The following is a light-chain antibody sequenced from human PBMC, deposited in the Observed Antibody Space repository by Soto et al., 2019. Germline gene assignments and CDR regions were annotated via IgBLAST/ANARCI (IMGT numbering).Light chain of an antibody. CDR1: QSVSSN. Sequence: EIVMTQSPATLSVSPGERATLSCRASQSVSSNLAWYQQKPGQAPRLLIYGASTRATGIPARFSGRGSGTELTLTISSLQSEDFAGYYCQQYNNWPPLTFGGGTKVEIK. CDR2: GAS. CDR3: QQYNNWPPLT. J-gene: IGKJ4*01. V-gene: IGKV3-15*01.